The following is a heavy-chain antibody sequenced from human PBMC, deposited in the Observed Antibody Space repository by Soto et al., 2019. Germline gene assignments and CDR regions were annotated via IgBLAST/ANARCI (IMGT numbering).Heavy chain of an antibody. J-gene: IGHJ4*02. Sequence: PGESLKISCKGSGYTFTNYWIGWVRQIPGKGLEWMGIIYPGDSDTKYSPSFQGQVTISVDKSISTAYLQWSSLKASDTALYFCALYYASSSRPFDYWGQGTQVTVSS. CDR3: ALYYASSSRPFDY. CDR2: IYPGDSDT. V-gene: IGHV5-51*01. D-gene: IGHD6-6*01. CDR1: GYTFTNYW.